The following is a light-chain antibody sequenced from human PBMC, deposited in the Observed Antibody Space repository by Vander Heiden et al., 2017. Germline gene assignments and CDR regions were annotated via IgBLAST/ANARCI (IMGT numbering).Light chain of an antibody. CDR1: TLGNKY. CDR2: QDN. V-gene: IGLV3-1*01. CDR3: QAWDSSIAV. Sequence: SYELTQPPSVSVFPGQTARITCSGDTLGNKYVCWYQQRSGQSPVLVIYQDNKRPSGIPERFSGSNSGNTATLTISGTQAVDEADYYCQAWDSSIAVFGGGTKLTVL. J-gene: IGLJ2*01.